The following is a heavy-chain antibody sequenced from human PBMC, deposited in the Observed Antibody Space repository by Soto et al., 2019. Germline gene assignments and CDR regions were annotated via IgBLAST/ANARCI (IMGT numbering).Heavy chain of an antibody. V-gene: IGHV4-39*01. D-gene: IGHD3-9*01. Sequence: SETLSLTCTVSGGSISSSSYYWGWIRQPPGKGLEWIGSIYYSGSTYYNPSLKSRVTISVDTSKNQFSLKLSSVTAADTAVYYCARHGRLDILTGYYLNWFDPWGQGTLVTVSS. CDR1: GGSISSSSYY. J-gene: IGHJ5*02. CDR2: IYYSGST. CDR3: ARHGRLDILTGYYLNWFDP.